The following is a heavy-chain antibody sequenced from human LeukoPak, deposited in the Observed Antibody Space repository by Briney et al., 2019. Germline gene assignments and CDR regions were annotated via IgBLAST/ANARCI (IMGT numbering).Heavy chain of an antibody. Sequence: GGSPRLSCAASGFTFSDAWMNWVRLAPGKGLEWVGRIKSRNRGETVDYAAPVKGRFTTSRDDSKTTVYLQMNSLKTEDTAIYYCTTDGSTTLSNTFDYWGQGTLVTVSS. CDR1: GFTFSDAW. CDR3: TTDGSTTLSNTFDY. D-gene: IGHD1-26*01. CDR2: IKSRNRGETV. V-gene: IGHV3-15*01. J-gene: IGHJ4*02.